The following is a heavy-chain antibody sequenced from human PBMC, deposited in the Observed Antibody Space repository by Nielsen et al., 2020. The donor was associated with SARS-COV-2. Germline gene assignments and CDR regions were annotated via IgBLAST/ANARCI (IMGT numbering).Heavy chain of an antibody. CDR1: GYTFTGYY. CDR2: IIPIFGTA. J-gene: IGHJ6*03. Sequence: SVKVSCKASGYTFTGYYMHWVRQAPGQGLEWMGGIIPIFGTANYAQKFQGRVTITADESTSTAYMELSSLRSEDTAVYYCARGGWRASDLRYYYYYMDVWGKGTTVTVSS. V-gene: IGHV1-69*13. CDR3: ARGGWRASDLRYYYYYMDV. D-gene: IGHD2-21*01.